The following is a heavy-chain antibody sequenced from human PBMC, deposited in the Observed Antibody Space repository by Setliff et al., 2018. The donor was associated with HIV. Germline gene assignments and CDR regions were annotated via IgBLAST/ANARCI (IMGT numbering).Heavy chain of an antibody. V-gene: IGHV1-2*02. CDR1: GGIFDSYA. CDR3: ARESELRRIDS. J-gene: IGHJ4*02. CDR2: INPSSGGT. D-gene: IGHD1-1*01. Sequence: ASVKVSCKVSGGIFDSYAINWVRQAPGQGLEWMGWINPSSGGTNYAQKFQGRVTMTRDTSISTAYMELSSLRSDDTAVYYCARESELRRIDSWGQGTLVTAPQ.